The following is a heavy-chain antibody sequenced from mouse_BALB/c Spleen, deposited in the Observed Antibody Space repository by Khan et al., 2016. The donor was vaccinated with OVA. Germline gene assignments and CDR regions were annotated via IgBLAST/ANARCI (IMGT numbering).Heavy chain of an antibody. CDR1: AYSFTSYW. CDR2: IYPGISDT. D-gene: IGHD2-4*01. V-gene: IGHV1-5*01. Sequence: VQLQQSGTVLARPGASVKMSCKASAYSFTSYWMHWVKQRPGQGLEWIGAIYPGISDTRYNQKFKGTAKLTAVTSASTAYMEFSSRTNEDSAVYYCTRSYDSYYFDYWGQGTTLTVSS. J-gene: IGHJ2*01. CDR3: TRSYDSYYFDY.